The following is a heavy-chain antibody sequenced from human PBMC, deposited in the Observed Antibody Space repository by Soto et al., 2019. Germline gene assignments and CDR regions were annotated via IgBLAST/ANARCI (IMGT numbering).Heavy chain of an antibody. Sequence: PSETLSLTCTVSGGSISSGGYYWSWIRQHPGRGLEWIGYIYYNGNTYYNPSLKSRVTVSVDTSKNQFSLNVRSVTVADTAVYYCARCSLVVIPVPGFDPWGQGTLVTVSS. CDR2: IYYNGNT. J-gene: IGHJ5*02. CDR1: GGSISSGGYY. CDR3: ARCSLVVIPVPGFDP. D-gene: IGHD2-15*01. V-gene: IGHV4-31*03.